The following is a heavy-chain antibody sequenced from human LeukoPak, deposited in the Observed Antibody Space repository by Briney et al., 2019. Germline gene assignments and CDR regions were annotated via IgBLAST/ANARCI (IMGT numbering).Heavy chain of an antibody. CDR3: ARGRGLPVRPPNGGFLDY. D-gene: IGHD6-6*01. Sequence: PGGSLRLSCAASGFTFSSYSMNWVRQAPGKGLEWVSSISSSSSYIYYADSVKGRFTISRDNAKNSLYLQMNSLRAEDTAVYYCARGRGLPVRPPNGGFLDYWGRGTLVTVSS. CDR2: ISSSSSYI. J-gene: IGHJ4*02. V-gene: IGHV3-21*01. CDR1: GFTFSSYS.